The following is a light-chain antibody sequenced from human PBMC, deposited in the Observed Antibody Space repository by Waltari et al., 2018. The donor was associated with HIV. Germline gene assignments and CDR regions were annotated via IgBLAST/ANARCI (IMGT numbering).Light chain of an antibody. V-gene: IGKV3-20*01. J-gene: IGKJ2*01. CDR3: QQYGSSPPYT. Sequence: EIVLTQSPGTLSLSPGERATLSCRASQSIGSSYLAWYQHKPGQAPRLLIYRASSRATGIPDRFSGSGSGTDFTLTISGLEPEDFAVYYCQQYGSSPPYTFGQGTKLEIK. CDR2: RAS. CDR1: QSIGSSY.